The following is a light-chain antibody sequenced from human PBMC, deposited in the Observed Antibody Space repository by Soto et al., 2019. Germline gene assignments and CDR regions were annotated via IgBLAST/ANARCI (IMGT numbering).Light chain of an antibody. J-gene: IGKJ5*01. CDR1: QSVSSN. CDR3: QQHNQWPIT. CDR2: GAS. V-gene: IGKV3-15*01. Sequence: EIVMTQSPATLSVSPGERATLSCRASQSVSSNLAWFQQKPGQAPRLLIYGASTRATGIPARFSGFGSGTQFTLTISSLQSEDFAVYYCQQHNQWPITFGQGTRLEIK.